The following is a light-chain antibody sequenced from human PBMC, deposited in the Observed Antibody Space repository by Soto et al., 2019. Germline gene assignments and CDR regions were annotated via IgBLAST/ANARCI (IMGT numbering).Light chain of an antibody. Sequence: QSVLTQPPSASGTPGQRVTISCSGSSSNIGTYSVNWYQQLPGAAPKLLIYTNNQRPSGVPDRFSGSKSGTSASLAISGLRSGDEANYYCAAWDDSLNGVVFGGGTQLTVL. CDR3: AAWDDSLNGVV. CDR2: TNN. J-gene: IGLJ2*01. V-gene: IGLV1-44*01. CDR1: SSNIGTYS.